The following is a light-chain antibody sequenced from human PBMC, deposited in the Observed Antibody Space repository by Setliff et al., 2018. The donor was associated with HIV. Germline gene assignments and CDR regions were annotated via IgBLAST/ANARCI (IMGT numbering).Light chain of an antibody. CDR1: NLWNRY. Sequence: SYELTQQPSVSVSPGQTASIACSGDNLWNRYTSWYQQRPGQSPVLVIYQNTRRPSGIPGRFSGSKSGNTATLTISGTQAIDEADYYCQAYAISTSWVFGTGTKVTVL. V-gene: IGLV3-1*01. J-gene: IGLJ1*01. CDR3: QAYAISTSWV. CDR2: QNT.